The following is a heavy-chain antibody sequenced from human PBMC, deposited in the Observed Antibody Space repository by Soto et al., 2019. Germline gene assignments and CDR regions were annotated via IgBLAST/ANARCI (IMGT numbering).Heavy chain of an antibody. Sequence: QVQLVQSGAEVKKPGSSVRVSCKASGTIFSSYTISWVRQAPGQGLEWMGRIIPILGETNSAQKFQGRVTLTADKSTNTAYVHLNSLGLEDTAVYYCARGLGGRMDDWGQGTTVTVSS. CDR3: ARGLGGRMDD. J-gene: IGHJ6*02. CDR1: GTIFSSYT. D-gene: IGHD3-16*01. CDR2: IIPILGET. V-gene: IGHV1-69*08.